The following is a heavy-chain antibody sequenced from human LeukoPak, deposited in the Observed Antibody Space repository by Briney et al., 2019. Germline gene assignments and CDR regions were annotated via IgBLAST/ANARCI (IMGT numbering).Heavy chain of an antibody. CDR1: GFTFSSYA. D-gene: IGHD1-1*01. J-gene: IGHJ4*02. Sequence: GGSLRLSCAASGFTFSSYAMNWVRQAPGKGLEWVSAISGSGASTYYADSVKGRFTISRDNSKNTLYLQMNSLRAEDTAIYYCVKLRTGTATNFDYWGQGTLVTVSS. V-gene: IGHV3-23*01. CDR3: VKLRTGTATNFDY. CDR2: ISGSGAST.